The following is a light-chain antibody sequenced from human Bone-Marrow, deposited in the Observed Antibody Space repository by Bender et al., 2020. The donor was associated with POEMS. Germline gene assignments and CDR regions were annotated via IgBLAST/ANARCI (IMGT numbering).Light chain of an antibody. CDR3: CSYAGGNTWV. Sequence: QSALTQPASLSGSPGQSITISCTGTSSDIGSYNLVSWYQQYPGKAPKLIIYGVSERPSGVPDRFSGSKSGNTASLIISGLQAEDEADYYCCSYAGGNTWVFGGGTRVSVL. V-gene: IGLV2-23*02. J-gene: IGLJ3*02. CDR1: SSDIGSYNL. CDR2: GVS.